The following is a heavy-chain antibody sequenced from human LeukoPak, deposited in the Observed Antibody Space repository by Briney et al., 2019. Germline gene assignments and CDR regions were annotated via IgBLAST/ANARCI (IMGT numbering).Heavy chain of an antibody. V-gene: IGHV4-59*02. CDR3: ARVDDYYYYGMDV. D-gene: IGHD3-9*01. CDR1: GGSGNSVD. J-gene: IGHJ6*02. CDR2: IFYSGST. Sequence: ETRSLPWSMTGGSGNSVDLSWSRKLPGKGLEWIGYIFYSGSTNYNPSLKSRVTISVDTSKNQFSLKLSSVTAADTAVYYCARVDDYYYYGMDVWGQGTTVTVSS.